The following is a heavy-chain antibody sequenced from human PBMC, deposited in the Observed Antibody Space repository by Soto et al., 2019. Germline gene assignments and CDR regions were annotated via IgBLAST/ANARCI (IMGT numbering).Heavy chain of an antibody. D-gene: IGHD3-3*01. CDR1: GGSISSSNW. V-gene: IGHV4-4*02. CDR3: ARNSKGRETIVGVVSHLDWFDP. CDR2: IYHSGST. Sequence: PSETLSLTFAVSGGSISSSNWWSWVRQPPGKGLEWIGEIYHSGSTNYNPSLKSRVTISVDKSKNQFSLKLSSVTAADTAVYYCARNSKGRETIVGVVSHLDWFDPWGRGNLVTVSS. J-gene: IGHJ5*02.